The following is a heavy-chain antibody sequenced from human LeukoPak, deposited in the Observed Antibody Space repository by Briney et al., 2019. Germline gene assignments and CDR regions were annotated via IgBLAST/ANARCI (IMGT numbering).Heavy chain of an antibody. CDR2: IYTSGST. CDR1: GGSISSYF. V-gene: IGHV4-4*07. D-gene: IGHD1-14*01. J-gene: IGHJ4*02. Sequence: SETLSLTCTVSGGSISSYFWSWIRQPAGKGLEWIGRIYTSGSTKYNPSLQSRVTMSLDTSKNQLSLKLGSVTAADTAVYYCARAGTSGGLCDYWGQGALVTVSS. CDR3: ARAGTSGGLCDY.